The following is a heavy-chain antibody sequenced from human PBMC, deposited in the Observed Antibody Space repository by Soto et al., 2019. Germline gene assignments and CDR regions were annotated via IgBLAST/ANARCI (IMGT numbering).Heavy chain of an antibody. V-gene: IGHV1-3*01. CDR2: INAGNGNT. CDR3: ARGSGWYFGWFDP. J-gene: IGHJ5*02. Sequence: WASVKVSCKASGYTFTSYAMHWVRQAPGQRLEWMGWINAGNGNTKYSQKFQGRVTITRDTSASTAYMELSSLRSEDTAVYYCARGSGWYFGWFDPWGQGTLVTVSS. D-gene: IGHD6-19*01. CDR1: GYTFTSYA.